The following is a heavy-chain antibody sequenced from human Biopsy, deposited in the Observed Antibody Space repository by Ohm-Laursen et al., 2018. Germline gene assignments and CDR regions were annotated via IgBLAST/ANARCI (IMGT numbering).Heavy chain of an antibody. V-gene: IGHV3-21*01. CDR3: ARGSSRRAREGGMDV. Sequence: SLRLSCAASGFSVSSYDMNWVRQAPGKGLEWISYISETSSHIHDADSVRGRFTVARDIAKNSLYLQLNSLRVEDTAVYYCARGSSRRAREGGMDVWGQGTTVTVSS. D-gene: IGHD6-6*01. CDR2: ISETSSHI. CDR1: GFSVSSYD. J-gene: IGHJ6*02.